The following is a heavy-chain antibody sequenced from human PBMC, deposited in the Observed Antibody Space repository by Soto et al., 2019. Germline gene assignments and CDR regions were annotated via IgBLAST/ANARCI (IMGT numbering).Heavy chain of an antibody. J-gene: IGHJ6*04. V-gene: IGHV1-18*01. CDR2: ISAYNGNT. CDR1: GYTFTSYG. Sequence: ASVKVYCKASGYTFTSYGISRVRQAPGQGLEWMGWISAYNGNTNYAQKLQGRVTMTTDTSTSTAYMELRSLRSDDTAVYYCARAPWCSGASCSGSYYYGTDVSCTRPTVTVS. D-gene: IGHD2-15*01. CDR3: ARAPWCSGASCSGSYYYGTDV.